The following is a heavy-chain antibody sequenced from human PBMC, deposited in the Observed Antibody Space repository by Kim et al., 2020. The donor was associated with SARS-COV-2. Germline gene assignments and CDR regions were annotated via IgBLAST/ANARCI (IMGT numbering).Heavy chain of an antibody. J-gene: IGHJ4*02. D-gene: IGHD3-16*02. Sequence: TSERTKYNPYLQSRVTMSVDMSKNQFSLKLSSVTAADTAVYYCASALGHWGQGTLVTVSS. V-gene: IGHV4-4*07. CDR2: TSERT. CDR3: ASALGH.